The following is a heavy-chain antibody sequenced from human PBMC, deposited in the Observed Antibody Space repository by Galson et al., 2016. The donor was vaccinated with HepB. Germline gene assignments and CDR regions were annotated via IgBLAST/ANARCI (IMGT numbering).Heavy chain of an antibody. J-gene: IGHJ4*02. CDR3: ARERPDIAVAAFDY. Sequence: SLRLSCAASGFTFSFYAMHWVRQAPGKGLEYVSAISGNGGSTYYADSVKGRFTISRDNSKNTLYLQMNSLRVEDTAVYYCARERPDIAVAAFDYWGQGTLVTVSS. V-gene: IGHV3-64*04. CDR2: ISGNGGST. D-gene: IGHD6-19*01. CDR1: GFTFSFYA.